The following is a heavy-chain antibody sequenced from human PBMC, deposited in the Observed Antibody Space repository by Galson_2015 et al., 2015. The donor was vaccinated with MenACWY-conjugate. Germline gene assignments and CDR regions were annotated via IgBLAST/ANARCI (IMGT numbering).Heavy chain of an antibody. CDR2: IKADGSFS. CDR1: GFTFNDYC. D-gene: IGHD1-1*01. V-gene: IGHV3-74*01. J-gene: IGHJ4*02. Sequence: SLRLSCAASGFTFNDYCMHWVRQPPGEGLGWISYIKADGSFSNYADSVKGRFTISTDNAKNMVYLQMDGLGDEDTAVYFCARDNNWSFDSWGQGTLVTVSS. CDR3: ARDNNWSFDS.